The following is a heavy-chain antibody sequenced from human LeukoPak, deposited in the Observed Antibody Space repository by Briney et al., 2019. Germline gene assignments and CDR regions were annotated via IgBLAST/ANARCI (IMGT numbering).Heavy chain of an antibody. J-gene: IGHJ4*02. CDR2: IWFDGSDK. Sequence: GGSLRLSCEGSGFTFGNHYMSWVRQAPGKGLEWVAVIWFDGSDKYYADSVKGRFTISRDNSRNTLDLQMNSLSAEDTAVYYCAKPYSGTFYSFDSWGQGALVTVSS. CDR1: GFTFGNHY. D-gene: IGHD1-26*01. CDR3: AKPYSGTFYSFDS. V-gene: IGHV3-33*06.